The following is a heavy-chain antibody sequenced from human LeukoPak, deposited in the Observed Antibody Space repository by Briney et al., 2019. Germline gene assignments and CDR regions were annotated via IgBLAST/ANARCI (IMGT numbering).Heavy chain of an antibody. CDR3: ASHSSSWYVRAEYFQH. D-gene: IGHD6-13*01. CDR1: GFTFSSYA. V-gene: IGHV3-23*01. Sequence: GGSLRLSCAASGFTFSSYAMSWVRQAPGKGLEWVSAISGSGGSTYYADSVKGRFTISRDNSKNTLYLQMNSLRAEDTAVYYCASHSSSWYVRAEYFQHWGQGTLVTVSS. CDR2: ISGSGGST. J-gene: IGHJ1*01.